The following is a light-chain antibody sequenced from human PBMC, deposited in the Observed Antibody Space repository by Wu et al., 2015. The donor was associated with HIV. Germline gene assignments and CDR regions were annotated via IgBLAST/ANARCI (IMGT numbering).Light chain of an antibody. J-gene: IGKJ5*01. CDR2: GAS. CDR3: QQYDTSIT. CDR1: QRVNNDY. Sequence: ILLTQSPGTLSLSPGERATLSCRASQRVNNDYFAWFQQKPGQAPRLLIYGASSRATGIPGRFSGSGSGTDFTLTITRLEPEDFAVYYCQQYDTSITFGQGTRLDIK. V-gene: IGKV3-20*01.